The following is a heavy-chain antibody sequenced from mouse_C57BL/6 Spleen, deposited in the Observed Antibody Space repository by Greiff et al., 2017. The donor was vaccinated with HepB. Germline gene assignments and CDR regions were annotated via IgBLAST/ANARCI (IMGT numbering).Heavy chain of an antibody. V-gene: IGHV5-16*01. D-gene: IGHD2-4*01. CDR1: GFTFSDYY. CDR2: INYDGSST. Sequence: EVQVVESEGGLVQPGSSMKLSCTASGFTFSDYYMAWVRQVPEKGLEWVANINYDGSSTYYLDSLKSRFIISRDNAKNILYLQMSSLKSEDTATYYCARGDYDRYFDVWGTGTTVTVSS. CDR3: ARGDYDRYFDV. J-gene: IGHJ1*03.